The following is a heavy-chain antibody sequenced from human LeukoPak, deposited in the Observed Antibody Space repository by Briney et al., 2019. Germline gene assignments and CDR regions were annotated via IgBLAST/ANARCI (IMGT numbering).Heavy chain of an antibody. CDR3: ARDRSGSSSVDDAFDI. CDR1: GFSFENYN. J-gene: IGHJ3*02. Sequence: RSGGSLRPSCAASGFSFENYNMNWVRQAPGKGLEWVAYINVINGYIYYADSLKGRFTISRDNAKKSLFLEMNSLRVEDTAVYYCARDRSGSSSVDDAFDIWGQGIMATVSS. CDR2: INVINGYI. D-gene: IGHD1-26*01. V-gene: IGHV3-21*01.